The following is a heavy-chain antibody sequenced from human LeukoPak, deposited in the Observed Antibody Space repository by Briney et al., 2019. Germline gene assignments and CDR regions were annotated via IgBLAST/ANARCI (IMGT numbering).Heavy chain of an antibody. D-gene: IGHD1-14*01. CDR1: GFTFSIYA. J-gene: IGHJ4*02. Sequence: GGSLRLSCAASGFTFSIYAMSWVRQAPGKGLEWVSYISGSGVSTYYADSVKGHFTISRDNSKNTLYLQMNTLRAEDTAVYYCAKNNGFDYWGQGTLVTVSS. CDR3: AKNNGFDY. CDR2: ISGSGVST. V-gene: IGHV3-23*01.